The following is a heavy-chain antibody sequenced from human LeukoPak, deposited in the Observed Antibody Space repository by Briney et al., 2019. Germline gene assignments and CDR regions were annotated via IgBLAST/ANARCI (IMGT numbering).Heavy chain of an antibody. CDR1: GFTFSSYS. CDR3: ARDQSIGGWYQFDY. D-gene: IGHD6-19*01. V-gene: IGHV3-21*01. Sequence: PGGSLRLSCAASGFTFSSYSMNWVRQAPGKGREWVSSISSSSSYIYYADSVKGRFTISRDNAKNSLYLQMNSLRAEDTAVYYCARDQSIGGWYQFDYWGQGTLVTVSS. CDR2: ISSSSSYI. J-gene: IGHJ4*02.